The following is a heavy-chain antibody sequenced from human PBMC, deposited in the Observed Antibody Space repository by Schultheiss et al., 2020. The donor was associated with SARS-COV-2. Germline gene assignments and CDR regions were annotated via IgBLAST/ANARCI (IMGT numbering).Heavy chain of an antibody. CDR3: ARFQWELRSGAFDI. Sequence: ASVKVSCKASGGTFSSYAISWVRQAPGQGLEWMGRIIPNSGGTNYGQKFQGRVTMTRDTSISTAYMELSRLRSDDTAVYYCARFQWELRSGAFDIWGQGTMVTVSS. CDR2: IIPNSGGT. D-gene: IGHD1-26*01. J-gene: IGHJ3*02. V-gene: IGHV1-2*02. CDR1: GGTFSSYA.